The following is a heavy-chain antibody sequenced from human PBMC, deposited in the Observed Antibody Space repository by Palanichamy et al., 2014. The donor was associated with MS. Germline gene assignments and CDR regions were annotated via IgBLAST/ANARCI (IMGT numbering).Heavy chain of an antibody. Sequence: LVESGGGLVKPGGSLRLSCVASGFDLSGFQMTWIRQPPGKGLDWVSYITYDSAFIRDADSARGRFTVSRDNARNSLYLQMDNLRAEDTAVYYCARDISPTLRGFDIWGQGTMVTVSS. V-gene: IGHV3-11*06. CDR2: ITYDSAFI. CDR3: ARDISPTLRGFDI. CDR1: GFDLSGFQ. D-gene: IGHD2-15*01. J-gene: IGHJ3*02.